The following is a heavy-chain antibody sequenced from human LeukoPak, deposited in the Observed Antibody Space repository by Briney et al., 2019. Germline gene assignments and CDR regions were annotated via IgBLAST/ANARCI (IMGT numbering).Heavy chain of an antibody. V-gene: IGHV3-21*01. D-gene: IGHD2-2*02. CDR2: ISSSSSYI. J-gene: IGHJ6*04. Sequence: GGSLRLSCAASGFTFSSYSMNRVRQAPGKGLEWVSSISSSSSYIYYADSVKGRFTISRDNAKNSLYLQMNSLRAEDTAVYYCARDIVVVPAAIRSLHYYYYGMDVWGKGTTVTVSS. CDR1: GFTFSSYS. CDR3: ARDIVVVPAAIRSLHYYYYGMDV.